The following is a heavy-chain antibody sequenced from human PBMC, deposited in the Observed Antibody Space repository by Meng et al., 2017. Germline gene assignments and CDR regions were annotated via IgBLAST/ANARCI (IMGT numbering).Heavy chain of an antibody. CDR2: IHSGGGT. CDR1: GFTFSTYA. V-gene: IGHV3-23*01. Sequence: GESLKISCAASGFTFSTYAMSWVRQAPGKGLEWVSAIHSGGGTYYADSVKGRFTISRDNSKNTLYLQMNSLRAEDTAVYYCAKDQGAGDGYNYWGFDYWGQGNLV. D-gene: IGHD5-24*01. J-gene: IGHJ4*02. CDR3: AKDQGAGDGYNYWGFDY.